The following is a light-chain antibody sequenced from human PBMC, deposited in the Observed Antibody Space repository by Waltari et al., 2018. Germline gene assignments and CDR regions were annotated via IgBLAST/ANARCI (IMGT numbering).Light chain of an antibody. V-gene: IGKV3-20*01. J-gene: IGKJ1*01. Sequence: IVLTQSPVTLSLSPGERATLSCRASQGISSRYVAWYQQKPGQAPRLLIYDASSRATGIPGRFSGSGSGTDFTLTISRLEPEDFAVYYCQQYHISPQTFGQGTKVEIK. CDR2: DAS. CDR1: QGISSRY. CDR3: QQYHISPQT.